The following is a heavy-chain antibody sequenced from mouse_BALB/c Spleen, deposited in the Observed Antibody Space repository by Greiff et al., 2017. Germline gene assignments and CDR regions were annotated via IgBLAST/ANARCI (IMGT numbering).Heavy chain of an antibody. J-gene: IGHJ2*01. CDR2: INPYNGDT. Sequence: VQLQQSGPELEKPGASVKISCKASGYSFTGYFMNWVMQSHGKSLEWIGRINPYNGDTFYNQKFKGKATLTVDKSSSTAHMELRSLASEDSAVYYCAKSLITTVVGNFDYWGQGTTLTVSS. CDR3: AKSLITTVVGNFDY. D-gene: IGHD1-1*01. CDR1: GYSFTGYF. V-gene: IGHV1-20*02.